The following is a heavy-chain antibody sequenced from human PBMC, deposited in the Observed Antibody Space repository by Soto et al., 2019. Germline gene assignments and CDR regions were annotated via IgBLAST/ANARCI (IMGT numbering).Heavy chain of an antibody. CDR2: MNPNSGNT. CDR1: GYTFTSYD. CDR3: ARNRRDDAFDI. V-gene: IGHV1-8*01. Sequence: ASVKVSCKASGYTFTSYDINWVRQATGQGLEWMGWMNPNSGNTGYAQKFQGRVTVTRNTSISTAYMELSSLRSEDTAVYYCARNRRDDAFDIWGQGTMVTVSS. J-gene: IGHJ3*02.